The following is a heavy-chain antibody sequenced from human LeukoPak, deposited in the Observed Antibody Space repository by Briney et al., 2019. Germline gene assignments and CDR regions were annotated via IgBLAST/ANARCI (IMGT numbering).Heavy chain of an antibody. CDR1: GFTFRSYS. CDR3: AVAYYYGSGDAFDI. D-gene: IGHD3-10*01. Sequence: GGSLRLSCAASGFTFRSYSMNWVRQAPGKGLEWVSSINSDSNYIYYADSVQGRFTISRDNAKNSLYLQMNSLRAEDTGVYYCAVAYYYGSGDAFDIWGQGTKVTVSS. J-gene: IGHJ3*02. V-gene: IGHV3-21*01. CDR2: INSDSNYI.